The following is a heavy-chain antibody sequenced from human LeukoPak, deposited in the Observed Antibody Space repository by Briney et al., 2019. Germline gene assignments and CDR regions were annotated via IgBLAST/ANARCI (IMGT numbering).Heavy chain of an antibody. Sequence: AVTVSFKGSGGTFIRYAISGVGQAPGQGGEGMGGIIHIFGKANYTQKFQGRGTITADKSTSTAYMELSSLRSEDTAVYYCARDSGADIVVVPAASDYWGQGTLVTVSS. CDR2: IIHIFGKA. J-gene: IGHJ4*02. CDR3: ARDSGADIVVVPAASDY. V-gene: IGHV1-69*06. D-gene: IGHD2-2*01. CDR1: GGTFIRYA.